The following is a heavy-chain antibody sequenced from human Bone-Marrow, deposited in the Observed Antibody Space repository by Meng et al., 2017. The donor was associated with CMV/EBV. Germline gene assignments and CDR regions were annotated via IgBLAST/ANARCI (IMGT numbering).Heavy chain of an antibody. V-gene: IGHV3-21*01. CDR1: EFTFSIYT. J-gene: IGHJ4*02. CDR3: ARAPGYSYV. D-gene: IGHD5-18*01. Sequence: GESLKISCAASEFTFSIYTMNWVRQAPGEGLEWVSSITSSSTYIFYADSVKGRFTISRDNAKNSLSLQMDSLRAEDTAVYYCARAPGYSYVWGQGTLVTV. CDR2: ITSSSTYI.